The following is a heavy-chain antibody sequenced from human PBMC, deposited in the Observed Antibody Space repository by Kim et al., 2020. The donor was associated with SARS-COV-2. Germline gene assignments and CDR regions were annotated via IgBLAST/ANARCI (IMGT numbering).Heavy chain of an antibody. V-gene: IGHV3-23*01. CDR3: AKAVHNWNYGGMDV. CDR2: ISGSGGST. J-gene: IGHJ6*02. Sequence: GGSLRLSCAASGFTFSSYAMSWVRQAPGKGLEWVSAISGSGGSTYYADSVKGRFTISRDNSKNTLYLQMNSLRAEDTAVYYCAKAVHNWNYGGMDVWGQGTTVTVSS. CDR1: GFTFSSYA. D-gene: IGHD1-7*01.